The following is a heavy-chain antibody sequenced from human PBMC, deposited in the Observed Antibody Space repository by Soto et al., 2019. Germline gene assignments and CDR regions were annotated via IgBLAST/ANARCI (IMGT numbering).Heavy chain of an antibody. CDR1: GFTFSSYG. D-gene: IGHD6-25*01. CDR3: SRSLRPGDEQRGDY. CDR2: IWYDGSNK. J-gene: IGHJ4*02. Sequence: QVQLVESGGGVVQPGRSLRLSCAASGFTFSSYGMHWVRQAPGKGLEWVAVIWYDGSNKYYADSVKGRFTISRDNSKNTLYLPMYSFRAEDTAVYYCSRSLRPGDEQRGDYWGQGTLVTVSS. V-gene: IGHV3-33*01.